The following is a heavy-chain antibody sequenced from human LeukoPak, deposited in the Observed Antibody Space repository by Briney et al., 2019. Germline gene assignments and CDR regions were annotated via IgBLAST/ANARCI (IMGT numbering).Heavy chain of an antibody. V-gene: IGHV1-18*01. J-gene: IGHJ5*02. CDR1: GYTFSNYG. CDR2: VSPYNGKT. D-gene: IGHD3-22*01. Sequence: ASVKVSCKASGYTFSNYGISWVRQAPGQGLEWMGWVSPYNGKTDFARKFQGRVTMTTDTSTTTAYMELSRLRSDDTAVYYCARDTLYYDSSGYNWFDPWGQGTLVTVSS. CDR3: ARDTLYYDSSGYNWFDP.